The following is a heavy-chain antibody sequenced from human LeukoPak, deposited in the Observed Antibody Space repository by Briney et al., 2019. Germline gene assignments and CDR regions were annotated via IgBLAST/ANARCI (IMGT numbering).Heavy chain of an antibody. CDR1: GFTFSSYW. V-gene: IGHV3-7*04. J-gene: IGHJ6*03. Sequence: GGSLRLSCAASGFTFSSYWMSWVRQAPGKGLEWVANIKQDGSEKYYVDSVKGRFTISRDNAKNSLYLQMNSLRAEDTAVYYCARGIAAAGHYYHMDVWGKGTTVTVSS. D-gene: IGHD6-13*01. CDR3: ARGIAAAGHYYHMDV. CDR2: IKQDGSEK.